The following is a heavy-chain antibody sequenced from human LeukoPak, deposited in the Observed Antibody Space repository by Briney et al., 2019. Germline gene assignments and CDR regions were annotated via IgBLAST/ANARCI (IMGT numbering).Heavy chain of an antibody. CDR3: ASTYGGNSLFDY. CDR1: GYTFTGYY. CDR2: INPNSGGT. D-gene: IGHD4-23*01. Sequence: ASVKVSCKASGYTFTGYYMHWVRQAPGQGLEWMGWINPNSGGTNYAQKFQGRVTMTRDTSISTAYMGLSRLRSDDTAVYYCASTYGGNSLFDYWGQGTLVTVSS. V-gene: IGHV1-2*02. J-gene: IGHJ4*02.